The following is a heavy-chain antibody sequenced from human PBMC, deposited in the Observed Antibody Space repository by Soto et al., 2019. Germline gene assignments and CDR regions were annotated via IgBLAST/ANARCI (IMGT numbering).Heavy chain of an antibody. Sequence: QVQLVQSGAEVKKPGSSVKVSYKASGGTFSSYAISWVRQAPGQGLEWMGGIIPIFGTANYAQKFQGRVTITADESTSTAYMELSSLRSEDTAVYYCASVGYSSSWYTNYYYYYGMDVWGQGTTVTVSS. CDR3: ASVGYSSSWYTNYYYYYGMDV. CDR1: GGTFSSYA. CDR2: IIPIFGTA. D-gene: IGHD6-13*01. J-gene: IGHJ6*02. V-gene: IGHV1-69*01.